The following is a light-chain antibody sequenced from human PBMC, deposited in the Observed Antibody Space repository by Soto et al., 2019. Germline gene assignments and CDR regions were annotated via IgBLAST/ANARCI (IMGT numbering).Light chain of an antibody. V-gene: IGLV1-44*01. CDR2: SNN. J-gene: IGLJ3*02. CDR1: SSNIGSNT. CDR3: AAWDDSLNGV. Sequence: QLVLTQPPSASGAPGQRVTISCSGSSSNIGSNTVSWYQQLPGTAPKLLMYSNNQRPSGVPDRFSGSKSGTSASLAISGLQSEDEADYYCAAWDDSLNGVFGGGTKLTVL.